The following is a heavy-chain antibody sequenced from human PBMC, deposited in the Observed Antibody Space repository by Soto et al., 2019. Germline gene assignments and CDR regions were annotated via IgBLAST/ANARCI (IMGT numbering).Heavy chain of an antibody. Sequence: QVPLLQSGAEVKKPGASVKVSCKASDYTFTSYGISWVRQAPGQGLEWMGWISAYNGNTNYAQKLQGRVTMTTDTTTSTAYMELRSQRSDDTAVDYCARGVRGYSYGYDCYYYGMDVWGQGTTVTVSS. J-gene: IGHJ6*02. D-gene: IGHD5-18*01. CDR1: DYTFTSYG. CDR2: ISAYNGNT. CDR3: ARGVRGYSYGYDCYYYGMDV. V-gene: IGHV1-18*01.